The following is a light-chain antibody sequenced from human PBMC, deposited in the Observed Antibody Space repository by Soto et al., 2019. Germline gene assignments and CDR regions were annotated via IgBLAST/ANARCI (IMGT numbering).Light chain of an antibody. CDR1: SSDVGAYQS. CDR3: CSYAGGYSWV. Sequence: QSVLTQPRSVSGSPGQSVTISCTGTSSDVGAYQSVSWYQQHPGKAPKLIISEVSHRPSGVPNRFSASKSGNTASLTISGLHPEDEADYYCCSYAGGYSWVFGGGTKLTVL. CDR2: EVS. V-gene: IGLV2-11*01. J-gene: IGLJ3*02.